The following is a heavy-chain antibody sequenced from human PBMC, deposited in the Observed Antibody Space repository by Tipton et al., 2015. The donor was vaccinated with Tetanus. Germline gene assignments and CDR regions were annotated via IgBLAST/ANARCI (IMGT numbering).Heavy chain of an antibody. Sequence: LVKPTETLSLTCAVYGGSFSGYYWSWIRQPPGKGLEWIGEINHSGSTNYNPSLKSRVTISVDTSKNQFSLKLSSVTAADTAVYYCARGLRFGEPKISPDYWGQGTLVTVSS. CDR2: INHSGST. CDR3: ARGLRFGEPKISPDY. CDR1: GGSFSGYY. D-gene: IGHD3-10*01. V-gene: IGHV4-34*01. J-gene: IGHJ4*02.